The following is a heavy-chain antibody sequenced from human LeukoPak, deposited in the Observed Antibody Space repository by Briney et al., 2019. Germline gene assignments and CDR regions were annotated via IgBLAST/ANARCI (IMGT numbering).Heavy chain of an antibody. CDR2: ISGSGGST. CDR1: GFTFSSYA. Sequence: GGSLRLSCAASGFTFSSYAMSWVRQAPGKGLEWVSAISGSGGSTYYADSVKGRFTISRDNSKNTLYLQMNSLRAEDTAVYYCAKMRGDILTGYYRGWFDPWGQGTLVTVPS. D-gene: IGHD3-9*01. J-gene: IGHJ5*02. CDR3: AKMRGDILTGYYRGWFDP. V-gene: IGHV3-23*01.